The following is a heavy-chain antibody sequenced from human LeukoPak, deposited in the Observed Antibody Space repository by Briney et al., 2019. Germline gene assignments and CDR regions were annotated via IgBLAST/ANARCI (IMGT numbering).Heavy chain of an antibody. CDR2: STSSGADI. J-gene: IGHJ4*02. CDR1: GFTFSDYY. CDR3: ASDIVATSGDF. D-gene: IGHD5-12*01. Sequence: GGSLRLSCAASGFTFSDYYMSWIRQATGKGLEWVAYSTSSGADIYYADSVKGRFTISRDNAKNALFLRMNSLRVEDTATYYCASDIVATSGDFWGQGTLVGVSS. V-gene: IGHV3-11*01.